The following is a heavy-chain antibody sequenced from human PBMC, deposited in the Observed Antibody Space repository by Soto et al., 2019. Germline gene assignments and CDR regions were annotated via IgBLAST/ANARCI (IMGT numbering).Heavy chain of an antibody. V-gene: IGHV3-30*03. CDR1: GFTSSSYG. D-gene: IGHD4-17*01. CDR2: TSYDGSNK. Sequence: QVPLVESGGGVVQPGRSLRLSCVASGFTSSSYGMHWVRQAPVKGLEWVAVTSYDGSNKYYADSVKGRFTIARDDSKNTLYLQMNSLRPEDTAVYYCATRGTTGQFDYWGQGALVTVSS. CDR3: ATRGTTGQFDY. J-gene: IGHJ4*02.